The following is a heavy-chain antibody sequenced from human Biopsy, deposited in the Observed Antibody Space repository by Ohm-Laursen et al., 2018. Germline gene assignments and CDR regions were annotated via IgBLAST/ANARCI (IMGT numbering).Heavy chain of an antibody. CDR3: ARAVDYYDPYYYYGLDV. J-gene: IGHJ6*02. Sequence: SETLSLTCPVYGGSFSGYYWSWIRRPPGKGLEWIGEINHRGSTNYNPSLKSRVTISVDTSKNQFSLKLRSVTAADTAVYYCARAVDYYDPYYYYGLDVWGQGTTVTVSS. V-gene: IGHV4-34*01. CDR2: INHRGST. CDR1: GGSFSGYY. D-gene: IGHD3-16*01.